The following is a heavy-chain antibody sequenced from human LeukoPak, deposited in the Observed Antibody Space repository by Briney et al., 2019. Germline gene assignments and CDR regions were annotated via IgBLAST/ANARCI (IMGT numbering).Heavy chain of an antibody. CDR3: ATTHCSSTSCQKGDY. CDR2: ISGSGGST. J-gene: IGHJ4*02. CDR1: GFTFSGYA. V-gene: IGHV3-23*01. D-gene: IGHD2-2*01. Sequence: GGSLRLSCAASGFTFSGYAMSWVRQAPGKGLEWVSAISGSGGSTYYADSVKGRFTISRDNSKNTLYLQMNSLRAEDTAVYYCATTHCSSTSCQKGDYWGQGTLVTVSS.